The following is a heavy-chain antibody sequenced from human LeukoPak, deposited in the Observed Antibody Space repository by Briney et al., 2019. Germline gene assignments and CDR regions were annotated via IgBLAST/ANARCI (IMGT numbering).Heavy chain of an antibody. CDR2: INPRGGST. CDR3: ARVGVTAATADY. V-gene: IGHV1-46*01. J-gene: IGHJ4*02. Sequence: GASVKVSCKASGYTFTSYFMHWMRQAPGQGPEWMGIINPRGGSTDYSQKFQDRLTTTSDTSTSTVYMELNSLRSEDTAVYFCARVGVTAATADYWGQGTLVTVSS. CDR1: GYTFTSYF. D-gene: IGHD6-25*01.